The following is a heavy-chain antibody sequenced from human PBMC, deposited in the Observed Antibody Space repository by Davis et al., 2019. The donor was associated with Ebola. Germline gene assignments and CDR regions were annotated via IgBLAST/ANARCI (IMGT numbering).Heavy chain of an antibody. J-gene: IGHJ3*02. CDR3: AKEPSSGYAFDI. Sequence: PGGSLRLSCAASGFTFSAYHMNWVRQAPGKGLEWVANIRDSEVTYYADSVKGRFTISRDNSKSTLYLKMDSLRAEETALYYCAKEPSSGYAFDIRGQGTMVTVSS. CDR2: IRDSEVT. CDR1: GFTFSAYH. D-gene: IGHD3-22*01. V-gene: IGHV3-23*01.